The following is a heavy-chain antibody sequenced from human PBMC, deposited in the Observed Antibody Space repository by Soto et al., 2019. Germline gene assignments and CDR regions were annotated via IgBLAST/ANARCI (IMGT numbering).Heavy chain of an antibody. Sequence: QVTLKESGPVLVKPTETLTLTCTVSGFSLSNPRMGVSWIRQPPGKALEWLAHIFSNDEKSFSTSLKSRITISTDTADSEVVLTMTNMDPVDTATYYCARICRDDDIWGSHHYLDCWCEGTLVTVSS. J-gene: IGHJ4*02. CDR3: ARICRDDDIWGSHHYLDC. CDR1: GFSLSNPRMG. CDR2: IFSNDEK. D-gene: IGHD3-16*02. V-gene: IGHV2-26*01.